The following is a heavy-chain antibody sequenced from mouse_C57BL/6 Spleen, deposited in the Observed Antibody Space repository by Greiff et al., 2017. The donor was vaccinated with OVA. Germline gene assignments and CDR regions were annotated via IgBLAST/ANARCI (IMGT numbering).Heavy chain of an antibody. CDR3: ARESYYGSRGYFDV. J-gene: IGHJ1*03. CDR2: ISYDGSN. Sequence: VQLKEPGPGLVKPSQSLSLTCSVTGYSFTSGYYWNWIRQFPGNKLEWMGYISYDGSNNYNPSLKNRIPITRDTSKNQFFLKLNSVTTEDTATYYCARESYYGSRGYFDVWGTGTTVTVSS. D-gene: IGHD1-1*01. CDR1: GYSFTSGYY. V-gene: IGHV3-6*01.